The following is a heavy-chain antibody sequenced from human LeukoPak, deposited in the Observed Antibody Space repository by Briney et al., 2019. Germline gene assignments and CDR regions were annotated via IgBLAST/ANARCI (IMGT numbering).Heavy chain of an antibody. V-gene: IGHV1-18*01. CDR2: ISAYNGNT. D-gene: IGHD1-1*01. J-gene: IGHJ1*01. CDR3: ASSDGKYSHH. CDR1: GYTFISYG. Sequence: ASVKVSCKASGYTFISYGISWVRQAPGQGLEWMGWISAYNGNTNYAQKLQGRVTMTTDTYTSTTYMELRSLRSDDTAVYYCASSDGKYSHHWVLGTMVTVSS.